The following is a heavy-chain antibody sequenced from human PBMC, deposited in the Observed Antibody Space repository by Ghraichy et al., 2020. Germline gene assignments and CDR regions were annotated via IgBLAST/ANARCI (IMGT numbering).Heavy chain of an antibody. V-gene: IGHV3-7*03. CDR1: GFTFSNYY. CDR2: IKQDGSDK. D-gene: IGHD3-10*01. CDR3: AREDSLGFGRGSSAFDI. J-gene: IGHJ3*02. Sequence: GGSLRLSCAASGFTFSNYYVTWVRQAPGKGLEWVANIKQDGSDKFYVDSVKGRFTISRDNAKNSLYLQMHSLRAEDSGVYYCAREDSLGFGRGSSAFDIWGQGTVVAVSS.